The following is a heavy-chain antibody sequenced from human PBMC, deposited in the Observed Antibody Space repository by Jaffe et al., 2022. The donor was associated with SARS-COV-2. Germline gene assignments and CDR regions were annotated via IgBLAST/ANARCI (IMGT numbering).Heavy chain of an antibody. D-gene: IGHD3-10*01. CDR1: GFTFSSYS. Sequence: EVQLVESGGGLVQPGGSLRLSCAASGFTFSSYSMNWVRQAPGKGLEWVSYISSSSSTIYYADSVKGRFTISRDNAKNSLYLQMNSLRAEDTAVYYCASSYYGSGSYYMDVWGKGTTVTVSS. V-gene: IGHV3-48*01. CDR2: ISSSSSTI. CDR3: ASSYYGSGSYYMDV. J-gene: IGHJ6*03.